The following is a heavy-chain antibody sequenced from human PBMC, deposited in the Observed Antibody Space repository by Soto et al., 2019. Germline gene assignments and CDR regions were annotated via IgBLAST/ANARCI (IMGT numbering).Heavy chain of an antibody. Sequence: ASVKVSCKSPGGTFSSYAISWVRQAPGQGLEWMGWISAYNGNTNYAQKLQGRVTMTTDTSTSTAYMELRSLRSDDTAVYYCARVGLGGPYNWFDPWGQGTLVTVSS. CDR1: GGTFSSYA. D-gene: IGHD3-3*01. CDR3: ARVGLGGPYNWFDP. J-gene: IGHJ5*02. CDR2: ISAYNGNT. V-gene: IGHV1-18*01.